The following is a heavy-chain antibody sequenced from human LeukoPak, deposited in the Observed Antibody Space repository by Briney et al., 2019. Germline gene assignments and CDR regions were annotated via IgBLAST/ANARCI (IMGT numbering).Heavy chain of an antibody. Sequence: QSSETLSLTCTVSGGSISSSSYYWGWIRQPPGKGLEWIGSIYYSGSTYYNPSLKSRVTISVDTSKNQFSLKLSSVTAADTAVYYCAREKGYCTNGVCLSWFDPWGQGTLVTVSS. CDR1: GGSISSSSYY. CDR3: AREKGYCTNGVCLSWFDP. D-gene: IGHD2-8*01. V-gene: IGHV4-39*07. CDR2: IYYSGST. J-gene: IGHJ5*02.